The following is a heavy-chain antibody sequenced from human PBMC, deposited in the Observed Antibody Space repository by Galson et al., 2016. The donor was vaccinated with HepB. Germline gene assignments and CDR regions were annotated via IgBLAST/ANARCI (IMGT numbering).Heavy chain of an antibody. Sequence: ETLSLTCSVSAGSISRYYWSWIRQPPGKGLEWIGYINHSGSTSYNPSLKSRVTISVDTSTDQISLRLRSVTSADTAVYYGARSNSWSHYFDYWGQGSLVTVSS. J-gene: IGHJ4*02. CDR3: ARSNSWSHYFDY. CDR1: AGSISRYY. CDR2: INHSGST. V-gene: IGHV4-59*01. D-gene: IGHD2/OR15-2a*01.